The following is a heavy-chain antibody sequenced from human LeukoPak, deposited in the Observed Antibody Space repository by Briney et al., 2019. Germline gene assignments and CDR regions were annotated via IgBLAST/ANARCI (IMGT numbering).Heavy chain of an antibody. CDR2: IYRGGCT. Sequence: GSLSPSCAAPEFPVGSNYMTGVRQAPGKGLEGVALIYRGGCTYYAEPVKGRFTIHRDKSKHTLFLPMNSLRAVDKAGCYFAGGPCGYHNTGGQGTLVTVSS. J-gene: IGHJ4*02. V-gene: IGHV3-66*01. D-gene: IGHD5-12*01. CDR1: EFPVGSNY. CDR3: AGGPCGYHNT.